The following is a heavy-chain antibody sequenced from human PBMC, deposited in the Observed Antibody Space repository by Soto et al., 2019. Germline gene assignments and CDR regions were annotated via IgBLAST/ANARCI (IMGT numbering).Heavy chain of an antibody. CDR1: GYTFTGSY. CDR3: ARAWGYSGTYQFSFDY. D-gene: IGHD1-26*01. Sequence: ASVKVSCKASGYTFTGSYVHWVRQAPGQGLEWMGWMNPNTGDTNYTQKLQDWVTMSRDMSITTAYMELTRLRSDDTAVYYCARAWGYSGTYQFSFDYWGQGTLVTAPQ. V-gene: IGHV1-2*04. J-gene: IGHJ4*02. CDR2: MNPNTGDT.